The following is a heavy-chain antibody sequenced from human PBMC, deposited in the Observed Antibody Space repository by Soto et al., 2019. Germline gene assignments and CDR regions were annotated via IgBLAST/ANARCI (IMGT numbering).Heavy chain of an antibody. J-gene: IGHJ4*02. Sequence: QVQLQQWGAGLLKPSETLSLTCAVYGGSFSGYYWSWIRQPPGKGLEWIGETNHSGSTNYNPSLKSRVTISVDTSKNQFSLKLSSVTAADTAVYYCAREGVDCSSTSCSRNVYWGQGTLVTVSS. CDR2: TNHSGST. CDR3: AREGVDCSSTSCSRNVY. V-gene: IGHV4-34*01. CDR1: GGSFSGYY. D-gene: IGHD2-2*01.